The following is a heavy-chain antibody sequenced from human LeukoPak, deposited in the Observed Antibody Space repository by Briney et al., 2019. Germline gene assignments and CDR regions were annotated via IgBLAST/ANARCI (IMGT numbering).Heavy chain of an antibody. CDR1: GGTFSSYA. Sequence: SVKVSCKASGGTFSSYAISWVRQAPGQGVEWMGGIIPIFGTANYAQKFQGRVTITADESTSTAYMELSSLRSEDTDVYYCATVLYRCSSTSCYVMMGEAFDPWGQGTLVTVSS. D-gene: IGHD2-2*01. CDR3: ATVLYRCSSTSCYVMMGEAFDP. V-gene: IGHV1-69*13. J-gene: IGHJ5*02. CDR2: IIPIFGTA.